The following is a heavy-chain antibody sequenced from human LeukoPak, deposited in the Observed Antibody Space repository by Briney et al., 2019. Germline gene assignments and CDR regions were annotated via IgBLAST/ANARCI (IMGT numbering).Heavy chain of an antibody. J-gene: IGHJ5*02. V-gene: IGHV4-30-4*01. CDR3: ARDSGRQLARPRRNAPYSWFDP. CDR2: IYYSGSA. Sequence: KASQTLSLTCSVSGGSISSGDYFWSWIRQPPGKGLEWIGYIYYSGSAYYNPSLMSRVTISVDTSKNHFSLNLTSVTAADTAVYYCARDSGRQLARPRRNAPYSWFDPWGQGTLVTVSS. CDR1: GGSISSGDYF. D-gene: IGHD6-13*01.